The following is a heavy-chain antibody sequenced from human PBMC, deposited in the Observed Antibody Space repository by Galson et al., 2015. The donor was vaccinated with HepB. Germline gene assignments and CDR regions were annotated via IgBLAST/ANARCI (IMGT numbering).Heavy chain of an antibody. CDR1: GYSFTSYW. J-gene: IGHJ4*02. Sequence: QSGAEVKKPGESLRISCKGSGYSFTSYWINWVRQMPGKGLGLMGRIDPSDSYTKYSPSFQGHVTISADKSINTAYLQWSSLKASDTAMYYCARSPKYNYGQTWGYWGQGTLVTVSS. D-gene: IGHD5-18*01. CDR3: ARSPKYNYGQTWGY. CDR2: IDPSDSYT. V-gene: IGHV5-10-1*01.